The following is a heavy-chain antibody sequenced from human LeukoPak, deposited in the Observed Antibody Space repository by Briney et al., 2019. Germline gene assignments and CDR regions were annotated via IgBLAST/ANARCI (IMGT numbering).Heavy chain of an antibody. CDR2: IRTSTEGT. CDR1: GSPFTDSP. D-gene: IGHD3-9*01. Sequence: LSGGSLRLSCATSGSPFTDSPMNWVRQAPGKGLEWVSNIRTSTEGTNYAIYADSVKGRVTFSRDDAKNTLYLHMHSLRDDDTAVYYCARDQRYAFDYWGRGILVTVSS. J-gene: IGHJ4*02. CDR3: ARDQRYAFDY. V-gene: IGHV3-48*02.